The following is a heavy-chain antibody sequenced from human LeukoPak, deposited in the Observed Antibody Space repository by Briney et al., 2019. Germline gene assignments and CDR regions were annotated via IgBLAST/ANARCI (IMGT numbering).Heavy chain of an antibody. CDR1: GYTFTGYY. V-gene: IGHV1-2*02. Sequence: ASVKVSCKASGYTFTGYYMHWVRQAPGQGLEWMGWINPNSGDTHYAQKFQGRVTMTRDTSIYTAYLELSRLRSADTAVYYCARGGDLLTAFHDYWGQGTLVTVSS. CDR2: INPNSGDT. D-gene: IGHD2-21*02. CDR3: ARGGDLLTAFHDY. J-gene: IGHJ4*02.